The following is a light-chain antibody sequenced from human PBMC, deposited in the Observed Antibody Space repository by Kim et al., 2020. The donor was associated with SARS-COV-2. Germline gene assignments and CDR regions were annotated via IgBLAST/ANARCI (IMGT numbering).Light chain of an antibody. J-gene: IGLJ1*01. Sequence: QSALTQPASVSGSPGQSITISCTGTSSDVGGYNYVSWYQQHPGKAPKLMIYDVTSRPSGVSSRFTGSKSGNTASLTISGLQAEDEADYYCSSYTSSSTTYVFGTGTKVTVL. CDR2: DVT. CDR3: SSYTSSSTTYV. CDR1: SSDVGGYNY. V-gene: IGLV2-14*03.